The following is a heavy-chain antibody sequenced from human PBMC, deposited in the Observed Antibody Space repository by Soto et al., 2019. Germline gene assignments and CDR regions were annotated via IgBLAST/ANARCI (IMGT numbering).Heavy chain of an antibody. Sequence: ASVKFSCKASGYTFTSYALHWVRQAPGQGLEGRGGINSGNGNTKYPQSFKARVTITGEKSPPPAYMELTSLRSKDTAGYYFSRGGPPIDSWGQGTLVTVSS. CDR1: GYTFTSYA. CDR3: SRGGPPIDS. CDR2: INSGNGNT. J-gene: IGHJ4*02. D-gene: IGHD3-10*01. V-gene: IGHV1-3*01.